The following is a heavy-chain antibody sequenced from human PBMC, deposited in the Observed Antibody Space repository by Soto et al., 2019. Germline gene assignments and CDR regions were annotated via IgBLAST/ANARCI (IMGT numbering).Heavy chain of an antibody. D-gene: IGHD6-19*01. CDR3: AHGSGWLSDY. V-gene: IGHV2-5*02. Sequence: QITLKESGPTLVKPTQTLTLTCTFSGFSLSSPAVGVNWIRQPPGKALEWLALIYWDEDTQYSPSLKSRLTITKDTSKNQVVLTLTNMDPADTATYYCAHGSGWLSDYWGQGTLVTVSS. CDR2: IYWDEDT. J-gene: IGHJ4*02. CDR1: GFSLSSPAVG.